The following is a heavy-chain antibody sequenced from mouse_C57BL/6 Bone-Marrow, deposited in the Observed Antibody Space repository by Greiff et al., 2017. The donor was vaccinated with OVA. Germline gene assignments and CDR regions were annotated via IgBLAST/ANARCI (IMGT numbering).Heavy chain of an antibody. CDR2: IDPENGDT. J-gene: IGHJ3*01. Sequence: EVQLVESGAELVRPGASVKLSCTASGFNIKDDYMHWVKQRPEQGLEWIGWIDPENGDTEYASKFQGKATITADTSSNTAYLQLSSLTSVDTAVYYCTVYDGYYWFAYWGQGTLVTVSA. V-gene: IGHV14-4*01. CDR3: TVYDGYYWFAY. D-gene: IGHD2-3*01. CDR1: GFNIKDDY.